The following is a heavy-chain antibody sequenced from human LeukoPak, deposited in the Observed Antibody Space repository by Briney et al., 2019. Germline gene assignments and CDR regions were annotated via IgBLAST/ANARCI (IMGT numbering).Heavy chain of an antibody. CDR1: GGSISSGGYS. Sequence: KPSETLSLTCAVSGGSISSGGYSWSWIRQPPGKGLEWIGYIYHSGSTYYNPSLKSRVTISVDRSKNQFSLKLSSVTAADTAAYYCARCHLGSHSPRGCGAFDIWGQGTMVTVSS. D-gene: IGHD3-10*01. V-gene: IGHV4-30-2*01. J-gene: IGHJ3*02. CDR2: IYHSGST. CDR3: ARCHLGSHSPRGCGAFDI.